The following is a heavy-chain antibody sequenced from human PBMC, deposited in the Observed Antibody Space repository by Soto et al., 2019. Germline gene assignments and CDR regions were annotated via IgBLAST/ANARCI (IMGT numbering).Heavy chain of an antibody. Sequence: PGESLKISCKGSGYKFTSYLIGWVRQMPGKGLEWLGLIYPGDSDTRYSPSFQGQVTISADKSISTAYLQWSSLKASDTAMYYCAREGYDILTGYYKTYYYYGMDVWGQGTTVTVSS. CDR3: AREGYDILTGYYKTYYYYGMDV. CDR2: IYPGDSDT. V-gene: IGHV5-51*01. J-gene: IGHJ6*02. CDR1: GYKFTSYL. D-gene: IGHD3-9*01.